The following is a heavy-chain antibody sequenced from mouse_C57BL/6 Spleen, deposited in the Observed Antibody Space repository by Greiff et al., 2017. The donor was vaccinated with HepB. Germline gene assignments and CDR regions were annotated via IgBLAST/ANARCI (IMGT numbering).Heavy chain of an antibody. CDR1: GYTFTSYW. CDR2: INPNSGSN. Sequence: QVQLQQPGAELVKPGASVKLSCKASGYTFTSYWMHWVKQRPGQGLAWIGMINPNSGSNNYNEKFKSKATLTVDKSSSTAYMQLSRLTSEDSAVYYCARRRGNYAMDYWGQGTSVTVSS. V-gene: IGHV1-64*01. CDR3: ARRRGNYAMDY. J-gene: IGHJ4*01.